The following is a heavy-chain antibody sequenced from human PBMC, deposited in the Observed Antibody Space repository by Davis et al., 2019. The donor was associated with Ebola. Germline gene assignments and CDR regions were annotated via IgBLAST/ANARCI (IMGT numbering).Heavy chain of an antibody. V-gene: IGHV3-30*18. CDR1: GFPVSSYG. CDR2: ISYDGSNK. CDR3: AKDAGLVVPWYFDY. Sequence: GGSLRLSCAASGFPVSSYGMHWVRQAPGKGLEWVAVISYDGSNKYYADSVKGRFTISRDNSKNTLYLQVNSLRAEDTAVYYCAKDAGLVVPWYFDYWGQGTLVTVSS. D-gene: IGHD2-15*01. J-gene: IGHJ4*02.